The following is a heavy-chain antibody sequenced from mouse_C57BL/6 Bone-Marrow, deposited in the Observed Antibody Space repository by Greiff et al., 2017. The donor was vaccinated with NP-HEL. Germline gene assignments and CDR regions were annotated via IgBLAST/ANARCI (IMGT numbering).Heavy chain of an antibody. D-gene: IGHD1-1*01. CDR3: ARRNVVEIGYYAMYH. Sequence: VQLQQSGAELVKPGASVKISCKASGYAFSSYWMNWVKQRPGKGLEWIGQIYPGDGDTNYNGKFKGKATLTADKSSSTAYMQLSSLTSEDSAVYVCARRNVVEIGYYAMYHWGQGTTVTVSS. CDR1: GYAFSSYW. CDR2: IYPGDGDT. J-gene: IGHJ4*01. V-gene: IGHV1-80*01.